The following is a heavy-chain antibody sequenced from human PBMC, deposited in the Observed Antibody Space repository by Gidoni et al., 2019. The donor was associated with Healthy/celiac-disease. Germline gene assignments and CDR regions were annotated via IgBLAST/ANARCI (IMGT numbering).Heavy chain of an antibody. V-gene: IGHV1-18*01. J-gene: IGHJ4*02. D-gene: IGHD1-26*01. CDR3: ARGGQGGSYYYGRFDY. Sequence: PGQGLKWMGWSSAYNGNTNSAQKLQGRVTMTTDTSTSTAYMELRSLRSDDTAVYYCARGGQGGSYYYGRFDYWGQGTLVTVSS. CDR2: SSAYNGNT.